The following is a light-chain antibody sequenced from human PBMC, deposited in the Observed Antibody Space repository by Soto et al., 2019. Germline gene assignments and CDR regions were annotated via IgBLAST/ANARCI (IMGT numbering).Light chain of an antibody. J-gene: IGLJ2*01. V-gene: IGLV2-11*01. CDR1: NNDVGGYDY. Sequence: QSVLTQPRSVSGSPGQSVTISCTGTNNDVGGYDYVSWYQQHPGKAPKVIIYDVYKRPSGVPDRISGSKSGNTASLTISGLQAEDEASFYCCSYAGNYRDVFGGGTKLTVL. CDR2: DVY. CDR3: CSYAGNYRDV.